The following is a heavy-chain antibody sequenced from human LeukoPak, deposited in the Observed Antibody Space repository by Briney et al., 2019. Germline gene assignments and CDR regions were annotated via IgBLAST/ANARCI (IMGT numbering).Heavy chain of an antibody. CDR3: ARDWSISHVFDI. Sequence: GASVKVSCKASGGTFSSYAISWVRQAPGQGLEWMGGIIPIFGTANYARKFQGRVTITADESTSTAYMELSSLRSEDTAVYYCARDWSISHVFDIWGQGTMVTVSS. CDR1: GGTFSSYA. CDR2: IIPIFGTA. D-gene: IGHD3-3*01. V-gene: IGHV1-69*13. J-gene: IGHJ3*02.